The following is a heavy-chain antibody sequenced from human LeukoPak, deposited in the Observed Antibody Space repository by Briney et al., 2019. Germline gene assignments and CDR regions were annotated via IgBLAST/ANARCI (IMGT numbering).Heavy chain of an antibody. CDR1: GFTLRSYS. Sequence: GGSLRLSCAASGFTLRSYSMNWVRQAPGKGLEWVSSISSSSSYIYYADSVKGRFTISRDNAKNSLYLQMNSLRAEDSAVYYCAREGSGYSDPVDYWGQGTLVTVSS. V-gene: IGHV3-21*01. J-gene: IGHJ4*02. CDR3: AREGSGYSDPVDY. D-gene: IGHD3-22*01. CDR2: ISSSSSYI.